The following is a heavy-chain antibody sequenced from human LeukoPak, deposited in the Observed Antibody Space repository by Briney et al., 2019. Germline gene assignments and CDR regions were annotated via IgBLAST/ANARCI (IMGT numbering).Heavy chain of an antibody. CDR2: IYPADSNT. V-gene: IGHV5-51*01. CDR3: ARGYCGGDCYSSDAFDI. J-gene: IGHJ3*02. Sequence: GESLKISCKGSGYNFVNNWIGWVRQMPGKGLEWMAIIYPADSNTKYSPSFQGQVTISADQSINTAFLQWSSLKASDTAMYYCARGYCGGDCYSSDAFDIWGQGTMVTVSS. CDR1: GYNFVNNW. D-gene: IGHD2-21*02.